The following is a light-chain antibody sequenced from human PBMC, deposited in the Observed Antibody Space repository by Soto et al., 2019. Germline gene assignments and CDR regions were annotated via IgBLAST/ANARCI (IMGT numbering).Light chain of an antibody. J-gene: IGLJ3*02. V-gene: IGLV2-8*01. CDR1: SGDVGGYNY. CDR2: EVT. CDR3: SSYAGSNNLL. Sequence: QSALTQPPSASGSPGQSVTISCTGTSGDVGGYNYVSWYQQHPGKAPKLMIYEVTQRPSGVPDRFSGSKSGNTASRTVSWLQAEDEADYYGSSYAGSNNLLFGGGTKLTVL.